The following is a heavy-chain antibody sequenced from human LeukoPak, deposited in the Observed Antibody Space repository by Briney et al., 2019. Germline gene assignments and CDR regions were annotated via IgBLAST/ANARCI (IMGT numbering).Heavy chain of an antibody. V-gene: IGHV3-48*01. Sequence: GGSLRLSCAASGFTFSSYSMNWVRQAPGKGLEWVSYISSSSSTIYYADSVKGRFTISRDNAKNSLYLQMNSLRAEDTAVYYCALMPRGGGYCSSTSCPRDGYWGQGTLVTVSS. CDR3: ALMPRGGGYCSSTSCPRDGY. CDR2: ISSSSSTI. D-gene: IGHD2-2*01. CDR1: GFTFSSYS. J-gene: IGHJ4*02.